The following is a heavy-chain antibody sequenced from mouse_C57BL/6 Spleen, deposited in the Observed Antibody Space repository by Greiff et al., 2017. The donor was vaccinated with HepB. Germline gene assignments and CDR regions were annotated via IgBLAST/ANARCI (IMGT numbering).Heavy chain of an antibody. J-gene: IGHJ2*01. CDR3: TSQLGRVTLFDY. Sequence: EVQLQHSGAELVRPGASVKLSCTASGFNIKDDYMHWVKQRPEQGLEWIGWIDPENGDTEYASKFQGKATITADTSSNTAYLQLSSLTSEDTAVYYCTSQLGRVTLFDYWGQGTTLTVSS. CDR1: GFNIKDDY. V-gene: IGHV14-4*01. D-gene: IGHD4-1*02. CDR2: IDPENGDT.